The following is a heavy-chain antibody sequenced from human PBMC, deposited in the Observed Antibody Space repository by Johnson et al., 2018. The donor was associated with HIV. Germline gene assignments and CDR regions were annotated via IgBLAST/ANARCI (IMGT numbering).Heavy chain of an antibody. CDR1: GFTFDDYA. CDR3: ARDLRYSGYEYAFDI. CDR2: ISWNSGSI. V-gene: IGHV3-9*01. J-gene: IGHJ3*02. D-gene: IGHD5-12*01. Sequence: VQLVESGGGLVQPGGSLRLSCAASGFTFDDYAMHWVRQAPGKGLEWVSGISWNSGSIGYADSVKGRFTISRDNSKNTLYLQMNSLRAEDTAVYYCARDLRYSGYEYAFDIWGQGTMVTVSS.